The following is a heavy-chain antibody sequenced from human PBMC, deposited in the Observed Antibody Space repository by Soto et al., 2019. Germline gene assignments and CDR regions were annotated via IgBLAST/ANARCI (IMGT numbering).Heavy chain of an antibody. CDR1: GYNFNTFD. V-gene: IGHV1-8*02. CDR3: AGGNFRY. Sequence: ASVEVSCKASGYNFNTFDIYWARQATGHGLEWMGWMNPNSGNTGYAQELRGRVTMTRNTSNTTAYMELTSLTSDDTGVYYCAGGNFRYWGQGTLVTVSS. J-gene: IGHJ4*02. CDR2: MNPNSGNT.